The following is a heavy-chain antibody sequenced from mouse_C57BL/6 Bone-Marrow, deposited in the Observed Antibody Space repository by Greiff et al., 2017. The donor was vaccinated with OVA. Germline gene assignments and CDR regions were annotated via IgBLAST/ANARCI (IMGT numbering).Heavy chain of an antibody. D-gene: IGHD1-1*01. CDR2: INPNYGTT. CDR1: GYSFTDYN. CDR3: ARSLHYYGSSYRYFDV. Sequence: VQLQQSGPELVKPGASVKISCKASGYSFTDYNMNWVTQSNGKSLEWIGVINPNYGTTSYNQKFKGKATLTVDQSSSTAYMQLNSLTSEDSAVYYGARSLHYYGSSYRYFDVGGTGTTVTVSS. J-gene: IGHJ1*03. V-gene: IGHV1-39*01.